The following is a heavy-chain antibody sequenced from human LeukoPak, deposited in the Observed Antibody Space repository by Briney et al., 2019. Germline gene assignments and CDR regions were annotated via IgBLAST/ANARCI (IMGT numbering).Heavy chain of an antibody. CDR1: GYTFTSYY. CDR2: INPSGGST. D-gene: IGHD5-24*01. Sequence: GASVKVSCKASGYTFTSYYMHWVRQAPGQGLEWMGIINPSGGSTSYAQKFQGRVTMTRDTSTSTVYMELSSLRSEDTAVYYCARDHVEMATPIPLDYWGQGTLVTVSS. V-gene: IGHV1-46*03. CDR3: ARDHVEMATPIPLDY. J-gene: IGHJ4*02.